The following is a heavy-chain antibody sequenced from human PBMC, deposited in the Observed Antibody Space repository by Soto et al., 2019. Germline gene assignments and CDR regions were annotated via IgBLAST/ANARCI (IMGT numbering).Heavy chain of an antibody. CDR1: GFTFSGHA. V-gene: IGHV3-30-3*01. CDR3: ASSGY. J-gene: IGHJ4*02. Sequence: QVQLVESGGGVVQPGRSLRLSCAASGFTFSGHAMHWVRQAPGKGLEWVAVISYDGINKYYADSVKGRFTISRDNSKNTLFLQMNSLRAEDAGVYYCASSGYWGQGTLVTVSS. CDR2: ISYDGINK.